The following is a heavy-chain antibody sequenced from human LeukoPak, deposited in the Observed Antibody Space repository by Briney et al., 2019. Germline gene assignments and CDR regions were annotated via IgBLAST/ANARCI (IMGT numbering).Heavy chain of an antibody. CDR3: ARATQYYESSGYDY. D-gene: IGHD3-22*01. Sequence: PGGSLRLSCAASGFAFDDYGMSWVRQAPGKGLEWVSGINWNGGSTGYADSVKGRFTISRDNAKNSLYLQMNSLRAEDTALYYCARATQYYESSGYDYWGQGTLVTVSS. V-gene: IGHV3-20*04. CDR1: GFAFDDYG. J-gene: IGHJ4*02. CDR2: INWNGGST.